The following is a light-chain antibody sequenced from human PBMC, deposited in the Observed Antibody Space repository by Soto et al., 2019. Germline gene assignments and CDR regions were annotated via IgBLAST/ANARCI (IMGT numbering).Light chain of an antibody. V-gene: IGKV3D-15*01. J-gene: IGKJ4*01. Sequence: EIVMTQSQATLSVSPGDRATLSCRASQSVDNDLAWYQQKPGQPPRLLIYDASTRATGIPARFSGSQSGTEFTLTISSLLSEDFAVYSCQQYNNWPLTFGGGTKVEIK. CDR3: QQYNNWPLT. CDR2: DAS. CDR1: QSVDND.